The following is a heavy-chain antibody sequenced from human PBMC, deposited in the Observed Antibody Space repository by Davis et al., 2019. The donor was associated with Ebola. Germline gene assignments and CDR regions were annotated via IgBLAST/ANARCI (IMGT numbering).Heavy chain of an antibody. Sequence: SVKVSCKASGGTFSSYAISWVRQAPGQGLEWMGRIIPILGIANYAQKLQGRVTITADKSTSTAYMELSSLRSEDTAVYYCARDLASPVDYWGQGTLVTVSS. J-gene: IGHJ4*02. V-gene: IGHV1-69*04. CDR3: ARDLASPVDY. CDR1: GGTFSSYA. CDR2: IIPILGIA.